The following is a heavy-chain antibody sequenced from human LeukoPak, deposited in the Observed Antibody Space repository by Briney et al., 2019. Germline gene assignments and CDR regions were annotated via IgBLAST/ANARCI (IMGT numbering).Heavy chain of an antibody. CDR3: ASRRYYYGSGSYSHPDY. CDR2: IYYSGST. Sequence: PSETLSLTCTVSGGSISSSSYYWGWIRQPPGKGLEWIGSIYYSGSTYYNPSLKSRVTISVDTSKNQFSLKLSSVTAADTAVYYCASRRYYYGSGSYSHPDYWGQGTLVTVSS. CDR1: GGSISSSSYY. J-gene: IGHJ4*02. D-gene: IGHD3-10*01. V-gene: IGHV4-39*01.